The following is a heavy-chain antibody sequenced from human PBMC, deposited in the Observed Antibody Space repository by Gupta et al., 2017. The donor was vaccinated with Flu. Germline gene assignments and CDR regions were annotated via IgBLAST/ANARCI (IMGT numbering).Heavy chain of an antibody. CDR1: GFLFADYA. CDR3: AKAGSEWDYYDSSGYYIDY. J-gene: IGHJ4*02. D-gene: IGHD3-22*01. CDR2: ISWNSGNI. Sequence: EVQLVESGGGLVQPGRSQRLSCAASGFLFADYALHWVRPAPGKGLEWVSGISWNSGNIAYADSVKGRFTISRDNAKNSLYLQMNSLRAEDTALYYCAKAGSEWDYYDSSGYYIDYWGQGTLVTVSS. V-gene: IGHV3-9*01.